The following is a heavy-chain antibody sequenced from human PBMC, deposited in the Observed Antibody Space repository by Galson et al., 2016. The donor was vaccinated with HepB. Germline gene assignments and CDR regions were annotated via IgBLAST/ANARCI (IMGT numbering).Heavy chain of an antibody. V-gene: IGHV3-30*03. J-gene: IGHJ3*01. CDR3: ASNLDPAAIMPAFDL. D-gene: IGHD2-2*01. CDR2: LLFDGRNT. Sequence: SLRLSCAASGLTFIAYAIHWVRQAPGKGLEWVAVLLFDGRNTYYGDSVRGRFTISRDNSKNTVYLQMNSLRAEDTALYYWASNLDPAAIMPAFDLWGQGTMVTVSS. CDR1: GLTFIAYA.